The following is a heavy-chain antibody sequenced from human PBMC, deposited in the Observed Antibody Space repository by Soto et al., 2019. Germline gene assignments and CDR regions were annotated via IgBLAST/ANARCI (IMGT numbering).Heavy chain of an antibody. J-gene: IGHJ4*02. CDR2: TYYSGST. CDR3: ARQRTSVVTQAYSDV. Sequence: SETLSLTCTVTGDSISSRSYYWGWIRQPPGKGLEWIGSTYYSGSTYNNPSLRSRVSMSIDTSKDQFSLKLKSVTAADTALYFCARQRTSVVTQAYSDVWGPGSLVTVS. D-gene: IGHD2-21*02. CDR1: GDSISSRSYY. V-gene: IGHV4-39*01.